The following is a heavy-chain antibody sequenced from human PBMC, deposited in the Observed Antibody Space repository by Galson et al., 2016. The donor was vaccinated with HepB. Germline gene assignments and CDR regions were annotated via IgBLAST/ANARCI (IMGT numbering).Heavy chain of an antibody. D-gene: IGHD6-13*01. CDR3: AKGQQLAYFDY. V-gene: IGHV3-30*18. J-gene: IGHJ4*02. Sequence: SLRLSCAASGFTFSIYGMHWIRQAPGKGLEWVATTSSDESVKHYADPVQGRFTISRDNSKNTLYLQMNSLRAEDTAVYYCAKGQQLAYFDYWGQGTLVTVSS. CDR2: TSSDESVK. CDR1: GFTFSIYG.